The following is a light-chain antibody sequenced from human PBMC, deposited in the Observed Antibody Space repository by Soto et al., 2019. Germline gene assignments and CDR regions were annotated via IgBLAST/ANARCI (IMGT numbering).Light chain of an antibody. CDR3: CSYAGNSEV. V-gene: IGLV2-23*02. Sequence: QSVLTQPASVSGSPGQSITIACTGTSGDVGGYNLVSWYQQHPGKAPKLMIYEVTERPSGVSNRFSGSKSGNTASLTISGLQPDDKADYYCCSYAGNSEVFGTGTKVTVL. J-gene: IGLJ1*01. CDR1: SGDVGGYNL. CDR2: EVT.